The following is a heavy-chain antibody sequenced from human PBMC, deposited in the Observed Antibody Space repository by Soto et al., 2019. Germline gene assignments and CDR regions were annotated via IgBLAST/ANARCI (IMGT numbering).Heavy chain of an antibody. D-gene: IGHD6-13*01. Sequence: PSETLSLTCAFSGDSIIGTHWWSWVRRPPGKGLELIGETHHSRGTNYNPSLRRRVTMSLDKSKNQLSLILYSVTAADTGVYYCARYSAASGTYVFDYWGQGTQVTVSS. CDR1: GDSIIGTHW. V-gene: IGHV4-4*02. CDR2: THHSRGT. J-gene: IGHJ4*01. CDR3: ARYSAASGTYVFDY.